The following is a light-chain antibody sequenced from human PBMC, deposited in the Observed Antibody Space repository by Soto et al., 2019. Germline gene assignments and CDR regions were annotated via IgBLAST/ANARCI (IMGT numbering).Light chain of an antibody. CDR2: DAS. V-gene: IGKV1-5*01. Sequence: DIQMTQSPSTLSASVGDRLTITCRASQSISNWLAWYQQRPGKAPKLLIFDASSLESGVPSRFSGSGSGTEFNLTISRLQPDDFATYYWQQYNTYSKTFGQGTKVDIK. J-gene: IGKJ1*01. CDR3: QQYNTYSKT. CDR1: QSISNW.